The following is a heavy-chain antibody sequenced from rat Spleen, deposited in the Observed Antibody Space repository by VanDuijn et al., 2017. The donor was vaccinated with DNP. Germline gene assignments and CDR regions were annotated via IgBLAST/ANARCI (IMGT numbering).Heavy chain of an antibody. D-gene: IGHD1-1*01. CDR2: ISSGGST. CDR3: ARSTTVMSVDY. V-gene: IGHV2-6*01. Sequence: QVQLKESGPGLVQPSQTLSLTCTVSGFSLTSYTVNWVRQPPGKGLEWIAAISSGGSTYYNSALNSRLSISRDTSKSQVFLKMNSVQTEDTAMYFCARSTTVMSVDYWGQGVMVTVSS. J-gene: IGHJ2*01. CDR1: GFSLTSYT.